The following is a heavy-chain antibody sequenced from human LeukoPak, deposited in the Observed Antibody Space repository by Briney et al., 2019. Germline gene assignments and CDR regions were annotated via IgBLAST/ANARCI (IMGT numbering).Heavy chain of an antibody. D-gene: IGHD5-12*01. CDR3: ARGPSGYHNT. J-gene: IGHJ4*02. CDR1: GFTVSINS. V-gene: IGHV3-66*01. Sequence: PGGSLRLSCTVSGFTVSINSMSWVRQAPGKGLEWVSFIYSGGNTHYSDSVKGRFTISRDNSKNTLYLQMNSLRAEDTAVYYRARGPSGYHNTGGQGTLVTVSS. CDR2: IYSGGNT.